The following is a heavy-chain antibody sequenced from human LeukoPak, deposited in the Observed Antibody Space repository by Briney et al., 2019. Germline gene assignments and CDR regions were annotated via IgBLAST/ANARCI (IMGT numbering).Heavy chain of an antibody. CDR1: GGSFSGYY. Sequence: SETLSLTCAVYGGSFSGYYWSWIRQPPGKGLEWIGETNHSGSTNYNPSLKSRVTISVDTSKNQFSLKLSSVTAADTAVYYCARVLTHDYSNLYYYYYMDVWGKGTTVTVSS. J-gene: IGHJ6*03. CDR3: ARVLTHDYSNLYYYYYMDV. D-gene: IGHD4-11*01. CDR2: TNHSGST. V-gene: IGHV4-34*01.